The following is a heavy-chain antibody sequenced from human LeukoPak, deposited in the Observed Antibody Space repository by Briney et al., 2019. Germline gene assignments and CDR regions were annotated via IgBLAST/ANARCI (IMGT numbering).Heavy chain of an antibody. CDR1: GGSISSYY. D-gene: IGHD3-16*02. CDR2: IYYSGST. CDR3: ARGIRPPFKVSGSYPGRVDL. V-gene: IGHV4-59*01. Sequence: SGTLSLTSTVSGGSISSYYRSWSRQPPGKGLGWIGYIYYSGSTNYNPSLKSRVTISVDTSKIQFFMKLSSVTAADTAVYYCARGIRPPFKVSGSYPGRVDLWGQGTLVTVSS. J-gene: IGHJ5*02.